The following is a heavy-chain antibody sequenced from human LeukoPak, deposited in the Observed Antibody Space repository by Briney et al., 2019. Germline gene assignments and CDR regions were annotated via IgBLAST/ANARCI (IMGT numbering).Heavy chain of an antibody. CDR3: ARWDQVKLTRGLRYFDY. V-gene: IGHV3-23*01. Sequence: GGSLRLSCAASGFTFSSYAMTWVRQTPGRGLECVSAISGSGGSIYYADSVKGRFTISRDNSKNTLYLQMNSLRAEDTAVYYCARWDQVKLTRGLRYFDYWGQGTLVTVSS. J-gene: IGHJ4*02. CDR2: ISGSGGSI. D-gene: IGHD1-14*01. CDR1: GFTFSSYA.